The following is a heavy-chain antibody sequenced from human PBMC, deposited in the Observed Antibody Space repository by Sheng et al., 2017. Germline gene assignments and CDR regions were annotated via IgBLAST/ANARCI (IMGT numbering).Heavy chain of an antibody. J-gene: IGHJ4*02. CDR3: ARGGDGYNALSPFDY. CDR1: GFTISNKY. CDR2: IYSGGST. V-gene: IGHV3-53*04. D-gene: IGHD5-12*01. Sequence: EVQLVESGGGLVQPGGSLRLSCAASGFTISNKYMTWVRQAPGKGLEWVSVIYSGGSTFYIDSVKGRFTISRHNSENTLFLQMNSLRTEDTAVYYCARGGDGYNALSPFDYWGQGTLVTVSS.